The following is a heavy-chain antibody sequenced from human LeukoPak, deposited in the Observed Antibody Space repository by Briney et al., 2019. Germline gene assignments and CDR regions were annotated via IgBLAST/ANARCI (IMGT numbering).Heavy chain of an antibody. D-gene: IGHD6-19*01. Sequence: PSETLSLTCTVSGGSISGYYWSWIRQPPGKGLEWIGYIYYSGSTNYNPSLKSRVTISVDTSKNQFSLKLSSVTAADTAVYYCARRGSGWPTGHFDYWGQGTLVTVSS. V-gene: IGHV4-59*08. CDR2: IYYSGST. CDR3: ARRGSGWPTGHFDY. CDR1: GGSISGYY. J-gene: IGHJ4*02.